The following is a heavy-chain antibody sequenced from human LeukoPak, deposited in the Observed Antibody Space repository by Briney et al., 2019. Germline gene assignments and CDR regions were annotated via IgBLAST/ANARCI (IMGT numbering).Heavy chain of an antibody. CDR3: ARGGNSYYYYYMDV. Sequence: GGSLRLSCAASGFTFSSYWMSWVRQAPGKGLEWVANIKKDGSEKYYVDSVKGRFTISRDNAKNSLYLQMNSLRAEDTAVYYCARGGNSYYYYYMDVWGKGTTVTISS. J-gene: IGHJ6*03. V-gene: IGHV3-7*01. CDR2: IKKDGSEK. D-gene: IGHD5-12*01. CDR1: GFTFSSYW.